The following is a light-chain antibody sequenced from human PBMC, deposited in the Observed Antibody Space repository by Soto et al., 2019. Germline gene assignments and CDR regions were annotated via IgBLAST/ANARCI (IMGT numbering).Light chain of an antibody. CDR2: DVS. CDR3: SSYAGTHYV. J-gene: IGLJ1*01. V-gene: IGLV2-8*01. Sequence: QSALTQPPSASGSPGQSVTISCTGTSSDVGGYHYVSWYQQHPDKAPKLMIYDVSKRPSGVPDRLSGSKSGNTASLTVSGLQAGHEADYYSSSYAGTHYVFGTGTKVTVL. CDR1: SSDVGGYHY.